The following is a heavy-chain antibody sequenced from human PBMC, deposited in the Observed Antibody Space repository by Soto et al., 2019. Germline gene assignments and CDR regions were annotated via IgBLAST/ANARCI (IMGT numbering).Heavy chain of an antibody. V-gene: IGHV3-30*19. CDR1: GFTFRSYV. D-gene: IGHD3-16*01. Sequence: QVQLVESGGGVVQPGTSLRVSCVASGFTFRSYVIHWVRQAPGKGLEWVALTSYDGTNKYYGDCVRGRFTISRDNSRNTVDLQMDSLRVEDTAVYYCARWGTTGGLDVWGQGTLVSVSS. J-gene: IGHJ1*01. CDR3: ARWGTTGGLDV. CDR2: TSYDGTNK.